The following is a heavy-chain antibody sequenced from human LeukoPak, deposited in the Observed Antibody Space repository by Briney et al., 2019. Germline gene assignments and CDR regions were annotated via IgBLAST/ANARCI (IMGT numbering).Heavy chain of an antibody. V-gene: IGHV4-34*01. CDR1: GGSFSGYC. Sequence: SETLSLTGAVYGGSFSGYCWSWIRQPPGKGLDWIGEINHSGSTNYNPSLKSRVTISVDTSKNQFSLKLSSVTAADTAVYYCARRKRSGCSSTSCLLNWFDPWGQGTLVTVSS. CDR2: INHSGST. J-gene: IGHJ5*02. CDR3: ARRKRSGCSSTSCLLNWFDP. D-gene: IGHD2-2*01.